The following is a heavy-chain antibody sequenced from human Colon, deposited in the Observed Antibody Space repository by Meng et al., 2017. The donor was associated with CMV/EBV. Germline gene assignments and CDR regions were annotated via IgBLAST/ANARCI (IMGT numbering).Heavy chain of an antibody. CDR1: GGSISSSNYY. V-gene: IGHV4-39*07. J-gene: IGHJ4*02. Sequence: SETLSLTCIVSGGSISSSNYYWAWIRQPPGKGLEWIANVYYSGATHYKPSLQSRVTISLDTSKNQISLRMNSVTAADTAVYYCAKGKHGGGWFDFDSWGQGMLVTVSS. CDR3: AKGKHGGGWFDFDS. CDR2: VYYSGAT. D-gene: IGHD2-15*01.